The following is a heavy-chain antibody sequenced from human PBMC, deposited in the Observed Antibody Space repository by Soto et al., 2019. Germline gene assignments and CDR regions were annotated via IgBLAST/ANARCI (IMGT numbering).Heavy chain of an antibody. Sequence: PSETLSLTCTVSAASITSGGYYWSWIRQDPGKGLEWIGYIYYSGSTNYNPSLKGRVTISVDTSKNQFSLKLSSVTAADTAVYYCARRYGASFDYWGQGTLVTVSS. D-gene: IGHD4-17*01. CDR1: AASITSGGYY. V-gene: IGHV4-61*08. CDR2: IYYSGST. J-gene: IGHJ4*02. CDR3: ARRYGASFDY.